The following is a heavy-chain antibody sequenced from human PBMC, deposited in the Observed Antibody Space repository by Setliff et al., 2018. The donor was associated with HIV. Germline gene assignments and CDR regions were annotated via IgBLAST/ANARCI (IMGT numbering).Heavy chain of an antibody. CDR2: IYSSGNT. D-gene: IGHD1-1*01. Sequence: PSETLSLTCTVSGVSINSGNYYWGWIRQPAGKRLEWIGRIYSSGNTNYNPSLKSRVTISSDTSKNQFSQRLKSVTAAETAVYYCARGGDGYNPGGGTFDHCGQGTLVTVSS. V-gene: IGHV4-61*02. CDR1: GVSINSGNYY. J-gene: IGHJ4*02. CDR3: ARGGDGYNPGGGTFDH.